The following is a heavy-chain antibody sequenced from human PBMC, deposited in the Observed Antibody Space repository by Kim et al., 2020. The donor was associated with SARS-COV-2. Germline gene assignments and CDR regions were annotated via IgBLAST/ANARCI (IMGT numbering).Heavy chain of an antibody. Sequence: GGSLRLSCEASGFTFSHYWMTWVRQAPGKGLEWMANIKHDGSESYHVDSVKGRFNISRDNAKNSLYLQMSSLRVEDTAVYFCARDVPGYGGYEYWGQGTLVNVSS. CDR2: IKHDGSES. D-gene: IGHD4-17*01. V-gene: IGHV3-7*03. CDR1: GFTFSHYW. CDR3: ARDVPGYGGYEY. J-gene: IGHJ4*02.